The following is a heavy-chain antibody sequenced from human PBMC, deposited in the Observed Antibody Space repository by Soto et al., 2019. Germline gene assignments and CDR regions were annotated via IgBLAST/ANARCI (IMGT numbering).Heavy chain of an antibody. CDR1: GGSVSNASFY. CDR2: IFYTGVT. Sequence: QVQLQESGPGLVKPSETLSLTCSVSGGSVSNASFYWTWIRQAPGTGLEYIGYIFYTGVTNYNPSLSSRVTISLYTSKNHFSLKLNSMTAADTAVYYCVRVLDSSWYADLWGRGTLVTVSS. D-gene: IGHD3-22*01. V-gene: IGHV4-61*03. J-gene: IGHJ2*01. CDR3: VRVLDSSWYADL.